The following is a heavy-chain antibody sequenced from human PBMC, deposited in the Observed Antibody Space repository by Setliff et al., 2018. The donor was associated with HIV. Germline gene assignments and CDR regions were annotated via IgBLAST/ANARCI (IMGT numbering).Heavy chain of an antibody. D-gene: IGHD6-6*01. CDR3: ARVSSRGIAARPPLFDY. J-gene: IGHJ4*02. Sequence: SETLSLTCSVSGGSINRGTYYWGWIRQPPGKGLEWIGSIYYSGSTYYNPSLKSRVTISVDTSKNQFSLKLSSVTAADTAVYYCARVSSRGIAARPPLFDYWGQGTLVTAPQ. V-gene: IGHV4-39*07. CDR1: GGSINRGTYY. CDR2: IYYSGST.